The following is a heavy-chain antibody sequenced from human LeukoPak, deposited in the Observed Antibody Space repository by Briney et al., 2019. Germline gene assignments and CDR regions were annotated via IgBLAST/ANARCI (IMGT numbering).Heavy chain of an antibody. CDR3: ARTIAVNGGDFDY. Sequence: GSLRLSCAASGFSFSSHWMHWVRQTPGKGLVWVARINGDGTTSSHADSVKGRFTISGDNAKNTLYLQMNSLRAEDTALYYCARTIAVNGGDFDYWGQGTLVTVSS. CDR2: INGDGTTS. CDR1: GFSFSSHW. D-gene: IGHD6-19*01. V-gene: IGHV3-74*01. J-gene: IGHJ4*02.